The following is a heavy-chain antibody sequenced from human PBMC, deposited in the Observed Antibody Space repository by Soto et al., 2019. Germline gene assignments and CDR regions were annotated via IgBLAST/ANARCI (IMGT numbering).Heavy chain of an antibody. V-gene: IGHV4-4*02. CDR2: IHHSGAT. CDR1: GGSISSFW. Sequence: QVQLQESGPGLVKPSGTLSLTCAVSGGSISSFWWSWVRQAPGMGLEWIGEIHHSGATNYNPSLKRXXTXSXXKSKNQFSLNLNSLTAADTAIYYCAKEVAADAFDIWGQGTMVTVSS. D-gene: IGHD6-25*01. J-gene: IGHJ3*02. CDR3: AKEVAADAFDI.